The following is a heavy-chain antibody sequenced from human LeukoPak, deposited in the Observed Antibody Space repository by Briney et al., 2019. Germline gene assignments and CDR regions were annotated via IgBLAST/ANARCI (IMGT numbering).Heavy chain of an antibody. D-gene: IGHD5-18*01. CDR3: ARESQWIQLWFYLGY. Sequence: PGGSLRLSCAASGFTFSSYSTNWVRQAPGKGLEWVSSISSSSYIYYADSVKGRFTISRDNAKNSVYLQMNSLRAEDTAVYYCARESQWIQLWFYLGYWGQGTLVTVSS. V-gene: IGHV3-21*06. CDR2: ISSSSYI. CDR1: GFTFSSYS. J-gene: IGHJ4*02.